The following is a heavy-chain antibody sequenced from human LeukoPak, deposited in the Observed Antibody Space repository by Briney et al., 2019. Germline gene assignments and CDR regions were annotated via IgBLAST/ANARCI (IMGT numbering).Heavy chain of an antibody. J-gene: IGHJ4*02. V-gene: IGHV5-10-1*01. D-gene: IGHD4-17*01. Sequence: GESLKISCKGSGYSFTNYWISWVREMPGKGLEWVGRIDPSDSYTKYSPSFEGHVTISVDKSISTAFLHWNSLKASDSAMYYCATGASKVTTDFANYWGQGTQVAVSS. CDR2: IDPSDSYT. CDR1: GYSFTNYW. CDR3: ATGASKVTTDFANY.